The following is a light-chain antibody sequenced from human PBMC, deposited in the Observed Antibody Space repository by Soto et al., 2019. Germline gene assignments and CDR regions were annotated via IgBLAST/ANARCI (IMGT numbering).Light chain of an antibody. CDR3: QQRCDWPLT. CDR1: QSLSGQ. J-gene: IGKJ4*01. CDR2: DAS. Sequence: EIVLTQSPATLSLSPGERATLSRRASQSLSGQLAWYQQKPGQAPRLLIYDASNRATGIPARFSGSGSATDFTLTISSLEPEDFAVYFCQQRCDWPLTFGGGTKVEIK. V-gene: IGKV3-11*01.